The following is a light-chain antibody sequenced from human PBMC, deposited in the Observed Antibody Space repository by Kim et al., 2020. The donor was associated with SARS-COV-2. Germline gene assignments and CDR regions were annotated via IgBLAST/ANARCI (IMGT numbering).Light chain of an antibody. Sequence: EIVMTQSPATRSVSPGERATLSCRASQSVSSNLAWYQQKPGQAPRLLIYGASTRATGIPARFSGSGSGTEFTLTISSLQSEDFAGYYCQQYNNWPPLTFGGGTKVDIK. CDR3: QQYNNWPPLT. CDR1: QSVSSN. CDR2: GAS. J-gene: IGKJ4*01. V-gene: IGKV3-15*01.